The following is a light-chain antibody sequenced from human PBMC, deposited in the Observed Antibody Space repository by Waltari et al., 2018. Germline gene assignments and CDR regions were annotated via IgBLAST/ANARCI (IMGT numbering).Light chain of an antibody. CDR2: GAS. J-gene: IGKJ4*01. CDR1: QSVSSS. CDR3: QQNSNWPVT. Sequence: EIVMTQSPATLSLSPGERATLSCRASQSVSSSLAWYQQKPGQAPSLLIYGASSRATGIPDRFSGSGAGTEFTLTISSLEPEDVGGYYCQQNSNWPVTFRGGTKVEIK. V-gene: IGKV3D-15*01.